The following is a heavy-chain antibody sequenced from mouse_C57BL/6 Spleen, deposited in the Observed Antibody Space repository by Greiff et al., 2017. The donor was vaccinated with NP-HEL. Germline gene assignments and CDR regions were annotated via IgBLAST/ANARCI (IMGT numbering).Heavy chain of an antibody. V-gene: IGHV1-82*01. CDR1: GYAFSSSW. Sequence: QVQLQQSGPELVKPGASVKISCKASGYAFSSSWMNWVKQRPGKGLEWIGRIYPGDGDTNYNGKFKGKATLTADKSSSTAYMQLSSLTSEDSAVYFCARMGDDGYYNDWGQGTTLTVSS. J-gene: IGHJ2*01. D-gene: IGHD2-3*01. CDR2: IYPGDGDT. CDR3: ARMGDDGYYND.